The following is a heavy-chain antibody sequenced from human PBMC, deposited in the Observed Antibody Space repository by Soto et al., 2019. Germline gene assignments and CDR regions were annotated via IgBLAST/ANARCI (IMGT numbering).Heavy chain of an antibody. CDR2: SYWDTDN. Sequence: SGPTLVNPTQTLTLTCTFSGFSIDINGVGVGWLRQPPGKALEWLAFSYWDTDNRYNPSLRTRLTVAKDASKNLVVLLMTDMDPVDTDTYYCAHRRGGINWDDGYFDYWGPGMVVTVSS. V-gene: IGHV2-5*02. CDR3: AHRRGGINWDDGYFDY. D-gene: IGHD1-20*01. J-gene: IGHJ4*02. CDR1: GFSIDINGVG.